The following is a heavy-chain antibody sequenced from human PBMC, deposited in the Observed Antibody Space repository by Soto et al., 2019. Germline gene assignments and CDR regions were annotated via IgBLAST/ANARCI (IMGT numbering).Heavy chain of an antibody. V-gene: IGHV5-51*01. CDR3: ARYSGSYWHYLDF. CDR1: GYSFASHW. D-gene: IGHD1-26*01. CDR2: IYPGDSDT. Sequence: GESLKISCQGSGYSFASHWVAWVRQMPGKGLEWIGTIYPGDSDTKYSSAFRGHVTISADTSVSTAYLQWRSLEATDSAIYYCARYSGSYWHYLDFWGQGTLVTVSS. J-gene: IGHJ4*02.